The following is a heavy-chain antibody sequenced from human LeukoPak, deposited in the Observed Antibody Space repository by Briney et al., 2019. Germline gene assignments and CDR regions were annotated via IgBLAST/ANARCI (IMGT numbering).Heavy chain of an antibody. D-gene: IGHD2-15*01. CDR1: GGSISSSSYY. CDR3: ATYCSGGSCYGSFDY. CDR2: IYYSGST. J-gene: IGHJ4*02. Sequence: SETLFLTCTVSGGSISSSSYYWGWIRQPPGKGLEWIGSIYYSGSTYYNPSLKSRVTISVDTSKNQFSLKLSSVAAADTAVYYCATYCSGGSCYGSFDYWGQGTLVTVSS. V-gene: IGHV4-39*01.